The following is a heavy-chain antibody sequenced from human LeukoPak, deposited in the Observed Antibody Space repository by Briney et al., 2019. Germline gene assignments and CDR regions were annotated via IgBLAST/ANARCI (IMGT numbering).Heavy chain of an antibody. D-gene: IGHD6-19*01. CDR3: AKHARRTSGWYVFDY. V-gene: IGHV3-23*01. J-gene: IGHJ4*02. CDR1: GSXFANQA. Sequence: GGSLRLSCAASGSXFANQAMGWVRQASGKGLEWVSVISDSGDITYSADSVKGRFTISRDNSKTTLFLQMHSLRAEDTAVYYCAKHARRTSGWYVFDYWGQGTLVTVSS. CDR2: ISDSGDIT.